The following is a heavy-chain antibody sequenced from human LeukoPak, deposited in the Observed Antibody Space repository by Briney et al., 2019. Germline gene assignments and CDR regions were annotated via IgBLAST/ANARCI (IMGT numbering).Heavy chain of an antibody. Sequence: PSETLSLTCTVSAYPISSGYYWGWIRQPPGKGLEWIGSIYHSGSTYYNPSLKSRVTISVDTSKNQFSLKLSSVTAADTAVYYCARVIAAAGYYYYYGMDVWGQGTTVTVSS. CDR2: IYHSGST. V-gene: IGHV4-38-2*02. CDR3: ARVIAAAGYYYYYGMDV. D-gene: IGHD6-13*01. CDR1: AYPISSGYY. J-gene: IGHJ6*02.